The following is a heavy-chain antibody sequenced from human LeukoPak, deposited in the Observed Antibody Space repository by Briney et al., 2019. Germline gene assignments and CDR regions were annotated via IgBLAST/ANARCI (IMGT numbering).Heavy chain of an antibody. Sequence: ASVKVSCKASGYTFTSYYMHWVRQAPGQGLEWMEWINPNSGGTNYAQKFQGRVTMTRDTSISTAYMELSRLRSDDTAVYYCARVSYGDYGYYYYMDVWGKGTTVTISS. J-gene: IGHJ6*03. V-gene: IGHV1-2*02. CDR3: ARVSYGDYGYYYYMDV. CDR1: GYTFTSYY. CDR2: INPNSGGT. D-gene: IGHD4-17*01.